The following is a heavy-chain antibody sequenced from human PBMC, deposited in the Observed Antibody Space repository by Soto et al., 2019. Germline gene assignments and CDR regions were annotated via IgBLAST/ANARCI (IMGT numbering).Heavy chain of an antibody. J-gene: IGHJ3*01. V-gene: IGHV3-23*01. CDR2: VKGNGGST. D-gene: IGHD3-16*01. CDR3: TRGLGSLDPFDA. CDR1: GFIFNNYV. Sequence: GGSVRLSCAASGFIFNNYVMTWVRQAPGKGLEWVSGVKGNGGSTHYADSVKGRFTISRDDSKNALYLQMNSLRADDTAVYHCTRGLGSLDPFDAWGPGTRVTVS.